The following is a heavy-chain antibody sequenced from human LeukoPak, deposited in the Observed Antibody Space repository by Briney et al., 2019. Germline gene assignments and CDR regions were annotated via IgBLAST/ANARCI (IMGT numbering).Heavy chain of an antibody. V-gene: IGHV1-46*01. CDR3: ARDPASTSGDPDAFDI. CDR1: GYTFTSYY. D-gene: IGHD7-27*01. J-gene: IGHJ3*02. Sequence: ASVKVSCKASGYTFTSYYMHWARQAPGQGLEWMGIINPSGGSTSYAQKFQGRVTMTRDTSTSTVYMELSSLRSEDTAVYYCARDPASTSGDPDAFDIWGQGTMVTVSS. CDR2: INPSGGST.